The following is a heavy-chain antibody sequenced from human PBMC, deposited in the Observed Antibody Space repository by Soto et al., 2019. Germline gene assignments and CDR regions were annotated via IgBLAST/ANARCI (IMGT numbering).Heavy chain of an antibody. D-gene: IGHD3-10*01. Sequence: PGGSLRLSCAASGFTFSSYAMSWVRQAPGKGLEWVSAISGSGGSTYYADSVKGRFTISRDNSKNTLYLQMNSLRAEDTAVYYCAKGFTMVGGVITKPPRSGGQGPLATVP. J-gene: IGHJ4*02. CDR3: AKGFTMVGGVITKPPRS. V-gene: IGHV3-23*01. CDR1: GFTFSSYA. CDR2: ISGSGGST.